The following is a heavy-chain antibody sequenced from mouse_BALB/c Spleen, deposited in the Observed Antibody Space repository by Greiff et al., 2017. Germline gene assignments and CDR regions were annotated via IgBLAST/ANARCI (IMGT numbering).Heavy chain of an antibody. J-gene: IGHJ3*01. CDR3: AYGYDVGFAY. CDR2: IYPGNSDT. V-gene: IGHV1-5*01. D-gene: IGHD2-2*01. CDR1: GYTFTSYW. Sequence: EVQLQQSGTVLARPGASVKMSCKASGYTFTSYWMHWVKQRPGQGLEWIGAIYPGNSDTSYNQKFKGKAKLTAVTSTSTAYMELSSLTNEDSAVYYCAYGYDVGFAYWGQGTLVTVSA.